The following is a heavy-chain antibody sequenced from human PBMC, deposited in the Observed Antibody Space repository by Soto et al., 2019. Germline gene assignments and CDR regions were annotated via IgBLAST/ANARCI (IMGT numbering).Heavy chain of an antibody. D-gene: IGHD6-13*01. J-gene: IGHJ6*02. V-gene: IGHV1-3*01. Sequence: ASGKVSCKASGYTFTSYAMHWVRQAPGQRLEWMGWINAGNGNTKYSQKFQGRVTITRDTSASTAHMDLSSLRSEDTAVYYCARELRSIWYSTYYYGMDVWGQGTTVTVSS. CDR1: GYTFTSYA. CDR3: ARELRSIWYSTYYYGMDV. CDR2: INAGNGNT.